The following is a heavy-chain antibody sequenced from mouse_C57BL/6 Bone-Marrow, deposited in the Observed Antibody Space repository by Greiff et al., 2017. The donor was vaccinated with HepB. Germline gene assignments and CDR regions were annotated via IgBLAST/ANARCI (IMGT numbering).Heavy chain of an antibody. CDR1: GYTFTSYW. J-gene: IGHJ1*03. V-gene: IGHV1-64*01. CDR3: ARDDGSKGNWYFDV. Sequence: QVQLQQPGAELVKPGASVKLSCKASGYTFTSYWMHWVKQRPGQGLEWIGMIHPNSGSTNYNEKFKSKATLTVDKSSSTAYMQLSSLTSEDSAVYYGARDDGSKGNWYFDVWGTGTTVTVSS. D-gene: IGHD1-1*01. CDR2: IHPNSGST.